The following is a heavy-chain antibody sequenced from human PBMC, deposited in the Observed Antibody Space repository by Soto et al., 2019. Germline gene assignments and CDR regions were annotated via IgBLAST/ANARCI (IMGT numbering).Heavy chain of an antibody. CDR1: GYTLTELS. V-gene: IGHV1-24*01. Sequence: ASVKVSCKVSGYTLTELSMHWVRQAPGKGLEWMGGFDPDDGETIYAQKFQGRVTMTEDTSTDTAYMELSSLRSEDTAVYYCATPQTPVGTRRFGVVIQFDYWGQGTLVTVSS. CDR2: FDPDDGET. J-gene: IGHJ4*02. CDR3: ATPQTPVGTRRFGVVIQFDY. D-gene: IGHD3-3*01.